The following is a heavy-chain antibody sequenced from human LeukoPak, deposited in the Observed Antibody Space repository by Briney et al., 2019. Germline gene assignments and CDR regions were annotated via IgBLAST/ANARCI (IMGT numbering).Heavy chain of an antibody. D-gene: IGHD5-18*01. Sequence: PSETLSLTCTVSGGSISSGGYYWSWIRQPPGKGLEWIGYIYHSGSTYYNPSLKSRVTISVDRSKNQFSLKLSSVTAADTAVYYCARVGYSYGPPLYYYYMDVWGKGTTVTVSS. CDR3: ARVGYSYGPPLYYYYMDV. CDR2: IYHSGST. V-gene: IGHV4-30-2*01. J-gene: IGHJ6*03. CDR1: GGSISSGGYY.